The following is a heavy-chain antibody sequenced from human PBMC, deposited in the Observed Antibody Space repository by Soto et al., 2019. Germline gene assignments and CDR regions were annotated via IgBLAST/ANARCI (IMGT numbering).Heavy chain of an antibody. CDR1: GGSISSYY. CDR3: ARISGSYYGDAFDI. Sequence: PSETLSLTCTVSGGSISSYYWSWIRQPPGKGLEWIGYIYYSGSTNYNPSLKSRVTISVDTSKNQFSLKLSSVTAADTAVYYCARISGSYYGDAFDIWGQGTMVTV. CDR2: IYYSGST. V-gene: IGHV4-59*01. D-gene: IGHD1-26*01. J-gene: IGHJ3*02.